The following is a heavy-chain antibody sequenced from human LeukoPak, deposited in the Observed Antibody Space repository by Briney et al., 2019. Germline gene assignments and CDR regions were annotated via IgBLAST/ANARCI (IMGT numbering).Heavy chain of an antibody. V-gene: IGHV3-11*01. J-gene: IGHJ4*02. CDR2: ISSSGSTI. CDR1: GFTFSDYY. Sequence: GGSLRPSCAASGFTFSDYYMSWIRQAPGKGLEWVSYISSSGSTIYYADSLKGRFTISRDNAKNSLYLQMNSLRAEDTAVYYCAREMWRGFVDYWGQGTLVTVSS. CDR3: AREMWRGFVDY. D-gene: IGHD3-3*01.